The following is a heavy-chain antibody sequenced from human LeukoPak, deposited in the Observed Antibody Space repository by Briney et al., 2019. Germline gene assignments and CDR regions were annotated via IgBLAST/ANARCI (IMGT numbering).Heavy chain of an antibody. V-gene: IGHV4/OR15-8*01. J-gene: IGHJ5*02. CDR3: AKVLTAAGLDL. Sequence: SETLSLTCSVSGGSMSDSITWGWVRQPPGKGLEWLANIHDDGRTAPSPSLRSRLTISQDRSKNQFSLKVSSVTAADTAFYYCAKVLTAAGLDLWGQGILVTVTS. D-gene: IGHD6-25*01. CDR2: IHDDGRT. CDR1: GGSMSDSIT.